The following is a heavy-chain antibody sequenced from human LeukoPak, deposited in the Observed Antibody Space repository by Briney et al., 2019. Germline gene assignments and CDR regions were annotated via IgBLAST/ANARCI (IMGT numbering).Heavy chain of an antibody. CDR2: INPNNGNT. Sequence: ASVKVSCKASGYTFTNYYMHWVRQAPGQGLEWMGWINPNNGNTNYVQKLQGRVTMTTDTSTSTAYMELRSLRSDDTAVYYCARVGYDSSGHHRYAFDIWGQGTMVTVSS. J-gene: IGHJ3*02. V-gene: IGHV1-18*04. CDR3: ARVGYDSSGHHRYAFDI. CDR1: GYTFTNYY. D-gene: IGHD3-22*01.